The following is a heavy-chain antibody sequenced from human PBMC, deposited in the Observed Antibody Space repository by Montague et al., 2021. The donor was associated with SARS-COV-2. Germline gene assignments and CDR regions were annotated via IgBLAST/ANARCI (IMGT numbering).Heavy chain of an antibody. CDR1: GFSLSTSGMC. D-gene: IGHD1-7*01. V-gene: IGHV2-70*11. Sequence: PALVKPTQTLTLTCTFSGFSLSTSGMCVSWIRQPPGKALEWLARIDWDDDKYYSTSLKTRLTISKDTSKNQVVLTMTNMDPVDTATYYCARETGTTVSLDYWSQGTLVTVSS. J-gene: IGHJ4*02. CDR2: IDWDDDK. CDR3: ARETGTTVSLDY.